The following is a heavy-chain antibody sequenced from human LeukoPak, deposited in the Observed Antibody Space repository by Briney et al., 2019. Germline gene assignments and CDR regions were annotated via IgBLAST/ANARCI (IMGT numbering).Heavy chain of an antibody. D-gene: IGHD6-13*01. CDR2: IRYDGSNK. CDR1: GFTFSSYG. V-gene: IGHV3-30*02. Sequence: GGSLRLSCAASGFTFSSYGMHWVRQAPGKGLEWVAFIRYDGSNKYYADSVKGRFTISRDNSKNTLYLQMNSLRAEDTAVYYCAKEVVSAAAGGFDYWGQGTLVTVSS. CDR3: AKEVVSAAAGGFDY. J-gene: IGHJ4*02.